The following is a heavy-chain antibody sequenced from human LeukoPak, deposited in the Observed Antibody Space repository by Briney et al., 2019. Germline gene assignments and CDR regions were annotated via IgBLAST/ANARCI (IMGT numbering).Heavy chain of an antibody. CDR2: IYTDGST. D-gene: IGHD4-23*01. V-gene: IGHV4-4*07. J-gene: IGHJ3*02. CDR1: GGSISSYY. Sequence: SSETLSLTCTVSGGSISSYYWSWIRQPAGKALDWIGRIYTDGSTNYNPSLKSRVTISVLTSKNRFSLKLSSVTAADTAVYYCATLTGGDDAFDIWGQGTMVTVSS. CDR3: ATLTGGDDAFDI.